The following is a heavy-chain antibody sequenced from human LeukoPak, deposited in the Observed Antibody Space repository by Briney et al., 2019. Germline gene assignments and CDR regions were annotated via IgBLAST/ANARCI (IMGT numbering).Heavy chain of an antibody. V-gene: IGHV3-23*01. Sequence: GGSLRLSCAASGFTFSTYAVGWVRQPPGKGLEWASTSGRGGATYYADSVKGRFTISRDNSKNTLYLQMNSLRVEDTAVYYCAKVSRSGWYMEDYWGQGTLATVSS. CDR1: GFTFSTYA. CDR3: AKVSRSGWYMEDY. D-gene: IGHD6-19*01. CDR2: SGRGGAT. J-gene: IGHJ4*02.